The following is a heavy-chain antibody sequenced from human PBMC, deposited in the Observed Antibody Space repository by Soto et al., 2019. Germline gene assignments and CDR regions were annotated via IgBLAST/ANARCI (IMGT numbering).Heavy chain of an antibody. CDR3: AHVGDNYGMDV. Sequence: NLGCSLRLSCAASGFAFSDYYMSWIRQAPGKGLEWVSYISSSGSTIYYADSVKGRFTISRDNAKNSLYLQMNSLRAEETSVYYCAHVGDNYGMDVWGQGTTVTVSS. V-gene: IGHV3-11*01. CDR1: GFAFSDYY. CDR2: ISSSGSTI. J-gene: IGHJ6*02. D-gene: IGHD2-15*01.